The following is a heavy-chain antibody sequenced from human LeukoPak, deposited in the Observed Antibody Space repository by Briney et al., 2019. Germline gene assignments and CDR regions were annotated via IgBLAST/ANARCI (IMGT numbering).Heavy chain of an antibody. CDR1: GGSFSGYY. D-gene: IGHD3-16*02. CDR2: INHSGST. J-gene: IGHJ5*02. Sequence: PSETLSLTCAVYGGSFSGYYWSWIRQPPGKGLEWIGEINHSGSTNYNPSLKSRVTISVDTSKNQFSLKLSSVTAADTAVYYCARGGYDYVWGSYRRNWFDPWGQGTLVTVSS. V-gene: IGHV4-34*01. CDR3: ARGGYDYVWGSYRRNWFDP.